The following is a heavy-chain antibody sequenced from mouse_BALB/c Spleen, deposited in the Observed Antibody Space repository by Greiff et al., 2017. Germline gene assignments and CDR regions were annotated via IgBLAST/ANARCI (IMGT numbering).Heavy chain of an antibody. V-gene: IGHV5-6-2*01. D-gene: IGHD2-2*01. CDR1: GFTLSSYS. Sequence: EVHLVESGGGLVKLGGSLKLSCAASGFTLSSYSMSWVRQTPEKRLELVAAINSNGGSTYYPDTVKGRFTISRDNAKNTLYLQMSSLKSEDTALYYCARRGGYDTLDYWGQGTTLTVSS. CDR2: INSNGGST. J-gene: IGHJ2*01. CDR3: ARRGGYDTLDY.